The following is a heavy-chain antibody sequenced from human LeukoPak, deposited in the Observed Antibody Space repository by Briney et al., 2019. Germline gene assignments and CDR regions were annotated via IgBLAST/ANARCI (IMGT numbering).Heavy chain of an antibody. CDR3: ARSGGLYSNSRTDYYYYYMDV. J-gene: IGHJ6*03. V-gene: IGHV1-2*02. Sequence: GASVKVSCKASGYTFTGYYMHWVRQAPGQGLEWMGWINPNSSGTNYAQKFQGRVTMTRDTSISTAYMELSRLRSDDTAVYYCARSGGLYSNSRTDYYYYYMDVWGKGTTVTVSS. CDR2: INPNSSGT. D-gene: IGHD4-11*01. CDR1: GYTFTGYY.